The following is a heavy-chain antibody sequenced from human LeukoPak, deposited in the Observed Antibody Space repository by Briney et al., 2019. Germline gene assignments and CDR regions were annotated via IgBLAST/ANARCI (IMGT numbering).Heavy chain of an antibody. J-gene: IGHJ5*02. CDR3: ARYWFGESYHWFDP. CDR1: GGSISSYY. V-gene: IGHV4-59*01. CDR2: IYYSGST. Sequence: SETLSLTCTVSGGSISSYYWSWIRQPPGKGLEWIGYIYYSGSTNYNPSLKSRVTISVDTSKNQFSLKLSSVTAADTAVYYCARYWFGESYHWFDPWGQGTLVTVSS. D-gene: IGHD3-10*01.